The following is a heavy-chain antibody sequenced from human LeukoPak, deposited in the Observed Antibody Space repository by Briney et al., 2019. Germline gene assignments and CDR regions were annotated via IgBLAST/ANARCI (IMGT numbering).Heavy chain of an antibody. CDR1: GFTLSSYE. CDR2: ISSDGETV. CDR3: ARGSSTESYSAEYFEH. V-gene: IGHV3-11*01. J-gene: IGHJ1*01. D-gene: IGHD2-21*01. Sequence: GGSLRLSCTASGFTLSSYEMSWIRQAPGKGLEWVAYISSDGETVSYADSMKGRFTISRDNAKNSVYLQLNSLTAGDTAIYYCARGSSTESYSAEYFEHWGQGTLVTVSS.